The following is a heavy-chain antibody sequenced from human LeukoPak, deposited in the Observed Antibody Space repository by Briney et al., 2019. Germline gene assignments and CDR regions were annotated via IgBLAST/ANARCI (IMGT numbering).Heavy chain of an antibody. CDR1: GITLSNYG. Sequence: GGSLRLSCAVSGITLSNYGMSWVRQAPGKGLEWVAGISDSGGRTNYADSVKGRFTISRDNPKNTLYLQMDSLRAEDTAVYFCAKRGVVIRVILVGFHKEANYFDSWGQGALVTVSS. CDR3: AKRGVVIRVILVGFHKEANYFDS. CDR2: ISDSGGRT. D-gene: IGHD3-22*01. J-gene: IGHJ4*02. V-gene: IGHV3-23*01.